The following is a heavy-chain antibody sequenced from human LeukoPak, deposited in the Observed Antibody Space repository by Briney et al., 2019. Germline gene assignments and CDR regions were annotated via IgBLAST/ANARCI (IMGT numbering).Heavy chain of an antibody. CDR2: ISTTSSAI. J-gene: IGHJ3*02. CDR3: ARDSTHLDGFDM. CDR1: GFTFSTYA. V-gene: IGHV3-48*01. Sequence: GGSLRLSCAASGFTFSTYAMNWVRQAPGKGLEWISYISTTSSAIYYADSVKGRFTVSRDSAKNSLYLQMNSLRAEDTAVYYCARDSTHLDGFDMWGQGTVVTVSS. D-gene: IGHD1-1*01.